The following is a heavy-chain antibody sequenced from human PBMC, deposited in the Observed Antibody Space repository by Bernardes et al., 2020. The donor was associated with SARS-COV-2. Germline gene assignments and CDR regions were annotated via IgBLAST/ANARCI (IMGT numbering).Heavy chain of an antibody. CDR1: GFTFSSYS. D-gene: IGHD3-10*01. J-gene: IGHJ6*02. V-gene: IGHV3-21*01. CDR2: ISSSSSYI. CDR3: AREFGEYYYGSGSYFPLLYGMDV. Sequence: GGSLRLSCAASGFTFSSYSMNWFRQAPGKGLEWVSSISSSSSYIYYAYSVKGRFTISRDNAKNSLYLQMNSLSAEDTAVYYCAREFGEYYYGSGSYFPLLYGMDVWGQGTTVTVSS.